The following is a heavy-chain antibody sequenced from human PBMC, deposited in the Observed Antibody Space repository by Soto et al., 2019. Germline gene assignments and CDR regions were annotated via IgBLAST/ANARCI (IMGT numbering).Heavy chain of an antibody. Sequence: GGSLRLSCAASGFTFSSYAMSWVRQAPGKGLEWVSAISGSGGSTYYADSVKGRFTISRDNSKNTLYLQMNSLRAEDTAVYYCAKDGQVVTAIVSYFQHWGQGTLVTVSS. CDR3: AKDGQVVTAIVSYFQH. D-gene: IGHD2-21*02. CDR2: ISGSGGST. J-gene: IGHJ1*01. V-gene: IGHV3-23*01. CDR1: GFTFSSYA.